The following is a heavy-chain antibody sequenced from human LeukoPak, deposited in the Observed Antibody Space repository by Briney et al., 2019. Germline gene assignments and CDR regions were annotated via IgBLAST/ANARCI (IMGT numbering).Heavy chain of an antibody. CDR3: ATQHMVATIKATDCSGGSCYSYYFDY. Sequence: PSETLSLTCTVSGGSISSGSYYWSWIRQPAGKGLEWIGRIYTSGSTNYNPSLKSRVTISVDTSKNQFSLKLSSVTAADTAVYYCATQHMVATIKATDCSGGSCYSYYFDYWGQGTLVTVSS. CDR1: GGSISSGSYY. D-gene: IGHD2-15*01. J-gene: IGHJ4*02. V-gene: IGHV4-61*02. CDR2: IYTSGST.